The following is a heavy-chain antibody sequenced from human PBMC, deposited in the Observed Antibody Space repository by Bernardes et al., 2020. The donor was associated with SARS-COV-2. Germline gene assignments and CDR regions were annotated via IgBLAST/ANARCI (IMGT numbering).Heavy chain of an antibody. CDR3: ARARPYIYYDSSGYLDY. J-gene: IGHJ4*02. V-gene: IGHV4-31*03. CDR1: GASIGRGYY. D-gene: IGHD3-22*01. Sequence: SETLSLTRSVSGASIGRGYYWSWIRQFPGKGLEWLGYVYYTGTTYYNSSLKSRLSISVDTSENQFSLRLSSVTAEDTAVYYCARARPYIYYDSSGYLDYWGQGTLVTVSS. CDR2: VYYTGTT.